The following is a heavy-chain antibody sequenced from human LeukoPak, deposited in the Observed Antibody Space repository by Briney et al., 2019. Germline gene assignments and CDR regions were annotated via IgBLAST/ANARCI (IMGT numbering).Heavy chain of an antibody. CDR2: IFYSGST. CDR1: GGSISSSRYY. CDR3: ARDSALLYYYGMDI. J-gene: IGHJ6*02. D-gene: IGHD2/OR15-2a*01. V-gene: IGHV4-39*02. Sequence: SETLSLTCTVCGGSISSSRYYRGWIRQPPGKGLEWIGSIFYSGSTYHNASLKSRVTLSIDTSKNQFSLRLSFVTAADTAVYYCARDSALLYYYGMDIWGQGTTVTVSS.